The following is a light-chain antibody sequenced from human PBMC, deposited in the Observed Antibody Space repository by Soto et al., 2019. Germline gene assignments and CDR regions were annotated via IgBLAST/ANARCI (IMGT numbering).Light chain of an antibody. CDR2: GAS. V-gene: IGKV3-20*01. Sequence: EIVLTQSPGTLSLSPGEGATLSCRASHSVSSSYLAWYQQKPGQAPRLLIYGASKRASGIPHRFSGSGSGTDFPLSISRLEPEDFAVYYCQQYERSSYTFGQGSKLEIK. CDR1: HSVSSSY. J-gene: IGKJ2*01. CDR3: QQYERSSYT.